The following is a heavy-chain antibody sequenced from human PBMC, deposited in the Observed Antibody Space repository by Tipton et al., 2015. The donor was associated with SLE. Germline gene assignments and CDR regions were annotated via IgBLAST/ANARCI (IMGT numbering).Heavy chain of an antibody. D-gene: IGHD1-26*01. CDR3: ARDNRRWDSLADGFDI. Sequence: QLVQSGGGLVKPGGSLRLSCTASGFNFRDYYMTWIRQAPGKGLEWIAYISRGGNTIYYADSVKGRFTISRDNTKNSLSLQMSSLRDEDTAVYYCARDNRRWDSLADGFDIWGRGTMVTVSS. CDR2: ISRGGNTI. J-gene: IGHJ3*02. V-gene: IGHV3-11*01. CDR1: GFNFRDYY.